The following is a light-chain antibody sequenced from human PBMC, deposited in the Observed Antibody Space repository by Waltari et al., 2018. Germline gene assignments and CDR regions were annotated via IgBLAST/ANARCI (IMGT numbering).Light chain of an antibody. Sequence: DIVMTQSPDSLAVSLGERATIDCKSSHNIFSSSDNNTYLAWYRQTPGQSPTFLISLASLREYGVPDRFSGSGSGTDFSLTISGVQAEDVAVYYCQQYFTTPLTFGGGTKVEIK. V-gene: IGKV4-1*01. CDR1: HNIFSSSDNNTY. CDR2: LAS. J-gene: IGKJ4*01. CDR3: QQYFTTPLT.